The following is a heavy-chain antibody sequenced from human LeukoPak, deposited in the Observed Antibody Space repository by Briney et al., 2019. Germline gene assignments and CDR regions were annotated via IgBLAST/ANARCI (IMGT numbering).Heavy chain of an antibody. Sequence: SSGTLSLTFAVSGGSISSSNWWSWVRQPPGKGLEWIGEIYHSGSTNYNPSLKSRVTISVDKSKNQFSLKLSSVTAADTAVYYCARAYNSNWYFDLWGRGTLVTVSS. CDR3: ARAYNSNWYFDL. CDR1: GGSISSSNW. D-gene: IGHD1-20*01. J-gene: IGHJ2*01. V-gene: IGHV4-4*02. CDR2: IYHSGST.